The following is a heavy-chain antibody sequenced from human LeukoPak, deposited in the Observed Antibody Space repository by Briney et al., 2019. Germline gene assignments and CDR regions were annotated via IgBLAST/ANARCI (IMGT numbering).Heavy chain of an antibody. V-gene: IGHV1-69*13. CDR3: ARGHHYYVSGSYYFD. CDR1: GGTLSNHG. CDR2: IIPIIGSI. D-gene: IGHD3-10*01. J-gene: IGHJ4*02. Sequence: SVKVSCKTSGGTLSNHGFIWVRQAPGQGLEWMGGIIPIIGSITYAQNFHDRVTITADESTGTTYMELSSLTSEDTAVFYCARGHHYYVSGSYYFDWGQGTLVTVSS.